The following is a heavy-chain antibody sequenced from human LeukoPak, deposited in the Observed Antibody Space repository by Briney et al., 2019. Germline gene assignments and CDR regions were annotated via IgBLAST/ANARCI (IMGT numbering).Heavy chain of an antibody. D-gene: IGHD6-19*01. Sequence: PGGSLRLSCAASGFTFSSYSMNWVRQAPGKGLEWVSSISSSSSYIYCADSVKGRFTIPRDNAKNSLYLQMNSLRAEDTAVYYCARDDAVAGLSFDYWGQGTLVTASS. V-gene: IGHV3-21*01. CDR1: GFTFSSYS. CDR3: ARDDAVAGLSFDY. J-gene: IGHJ4*02. CDR2: ISSSSSYI.